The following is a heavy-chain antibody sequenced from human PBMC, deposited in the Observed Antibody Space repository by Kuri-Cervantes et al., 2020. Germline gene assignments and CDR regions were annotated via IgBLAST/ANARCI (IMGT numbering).Heavy chain of an antibody. D-gene: IGHD1-14*01. CDR1: GGSISSSSYY. Sequence: GSLRLSCTVSGGSISSSSYYWGWIRQPPGKGLEWIGSIYYSGSTYYNPSLKSRVTISVDTSKNQFSLKLSSVTAADTAVYYCARRYIPNWFDPRGQGTLVTVSS. CDR3: ARRYIPNWFDP. V-gene: IGHV4-39*01. CDR2: IYYSGST. J-gene: IGHJ5*02.